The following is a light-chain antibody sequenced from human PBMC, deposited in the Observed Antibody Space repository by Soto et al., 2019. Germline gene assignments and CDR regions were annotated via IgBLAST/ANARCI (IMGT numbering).Light chain of an antibody. V-gene: IGKV3D-15*01. Sequence: EIVMTQSPATLSVSPGERATLSCRASQSVSPNLAWYQQSPGQAPRLLISLASTRATGIPARFSGSGSGTEFTLTISSLQSEDFATYYCQQYDDWPFTFGQGTKVDIK. CDR3: QQYDDWPFT. CDR1: QSVSPN. J-gene: IGKJ2*01. CDR2: LAS.